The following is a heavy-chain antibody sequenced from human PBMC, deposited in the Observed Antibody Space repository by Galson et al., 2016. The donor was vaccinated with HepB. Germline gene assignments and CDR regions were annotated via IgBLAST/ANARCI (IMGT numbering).Heavy chain of an antibody. J-gene: IGHJ5*02. CDR1: GFTFSSNW. Sequence: SLRLSCAASGFTFSSNWMHRVRQAPGKGLVWVSRINSDGSSTSNADFVKGRFTISRDNAKNTLYLQMNSLRGEDTAVYYCVRDRLSSSWSSRMNWFDPWGQGTLVTVSS. CDR2: INSDGSST. V-gene: IGHV3-74*01. D-gene: IGHD6-13*01. CDR3: VRDRLSSSWSSRMNWFDP.